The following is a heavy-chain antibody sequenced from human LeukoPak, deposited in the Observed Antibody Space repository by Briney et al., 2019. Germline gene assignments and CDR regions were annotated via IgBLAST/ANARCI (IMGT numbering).Heavy chain of an antibody. CDR3: ARAIRGSAVDTGDR. J-gene: IGHJ4*02. D-gene: IGHD3-10*01. V-gene: IGHV3-7*01. Sequence: GGSLRLSCAASGFTFSRYWMRWVRQAPGKGLEGVANIKNDGSEEYYVDSVKGRFTISRDNARNSLFLQMNSLTVEDTAVYYCARAIRGSAVDTGDRWGQGALVTVSS. CDR2: IKNDGSEE. CDR1: GFTFSRYW.